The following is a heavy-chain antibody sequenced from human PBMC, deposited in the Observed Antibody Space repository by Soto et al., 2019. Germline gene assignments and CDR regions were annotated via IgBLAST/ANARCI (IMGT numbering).Heavy chain of an antibody. D-gene: IGHD5-18*01. CDR2: IYYSGST. J-gene: IGHJ4*02. CDR1: GGSISSYY. Sequence: QVQLQESGPGLVKPSETLSLTCTVSGGSISSYYWSWIRQPPRKGLEWIGCIYYSGSTNYNPSLKSRVTISVDTSTNQLSLKLSSVTAADTAVYYCSRRYGSCFDYWGQGTLVTVSS. V-gene: IGHV4-59*08. CDR3: SRRYGSCFDY.